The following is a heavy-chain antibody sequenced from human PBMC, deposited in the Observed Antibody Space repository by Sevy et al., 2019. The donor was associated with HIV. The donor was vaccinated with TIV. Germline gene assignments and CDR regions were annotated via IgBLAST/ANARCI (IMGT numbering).Heavy chain of an antibody. V-gene: IGHV3-7*01. J-gene: IGHJ4*02. Sequence: GGSLRLSCAASGFTFSANWMNWVRQAPGKGLEWVANIKADGSDKHYVDSVEGRFTMSRENAKNLLFLQMNSLRVEDTAVYYWAHVTFGRFESWGQGTLVTVSS. CDR3: AHVTFGRFES. CDR1: GFTFSANW. CDR2: IKADGSDK. D-gene: IGHD3-16*01.